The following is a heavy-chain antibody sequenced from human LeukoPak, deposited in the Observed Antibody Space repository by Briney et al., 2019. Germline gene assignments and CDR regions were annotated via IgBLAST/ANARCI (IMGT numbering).Heavy chain of an antibody. D-gene: IGHD3-22*01. V-gene: IGHV4-59*01. CDR2: IHHSGST. CDR3: AREGYDSSGYYLDY. Sequence: SETLSLTCSVSGDSISGYYWSWTRQPPGKTLEWIAYIHHSGSTEYNPSLRSRVTMSVDTSKNQVSLKLSSVTAADTAMYYCAREGYDSSGYYLDYWGQGTLVTVSS. CDR1: GDSISGYY. J-gene: IGHJ4*02.